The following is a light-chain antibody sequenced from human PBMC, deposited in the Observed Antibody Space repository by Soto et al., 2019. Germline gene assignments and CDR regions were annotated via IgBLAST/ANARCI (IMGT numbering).Light chain of an antibody. CDR1: QSVGST. CDR2: GAS. Sequence: EIFMTQSPATLSVSPGERVILSCRASQSVGSTLAGYQRKPGQAPRLLIRGASTRATGVPARFSGSGSGTEFTLTISSLQSEYFAVYSCQQYSTSLTFGGGTTLEIK. J-gene: IGKJ4*02. CDR3: QQYSTSLT. V-gene: IGKV3-15*01.